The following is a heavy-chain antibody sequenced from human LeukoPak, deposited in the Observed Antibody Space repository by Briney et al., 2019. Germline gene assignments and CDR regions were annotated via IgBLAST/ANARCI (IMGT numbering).Heavy chain of an antibody. D-gene: IGHD3-9*01. CDR2: IYPGDSDT. CDR1: GYSFTSYW. V-gene: IGHV5-51*01. Sequence: GESLQISCKGSGYSFTSYWIGWVRPLPGKGLEWMGIIYPGDSDTRYSPSFQGQVTISADKSISTAYLQWSSLKASDTAMYYCARRSYDILTGYYDYWGQGTLVTVSS. CDR3: ARRSYDILTGYYDY. J-gene: IGHJ4*02.